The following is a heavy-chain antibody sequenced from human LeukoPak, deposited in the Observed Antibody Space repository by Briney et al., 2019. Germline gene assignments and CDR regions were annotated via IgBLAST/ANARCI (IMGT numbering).Heavy chain of an antibody. CDR3: ARVAAAGILNYYYYMDV. CDR1: GYSISSGYY. V-gene: IGHV4-38-2*01. CDR2: IYHSGST. D-gene: IGHD6-13*01. J-gene: IGHJ6*03. Sequence: SETLSLTCAVSGYSISSGYYWGWIRHPPGKGLEWIGSIYHSGSTYYNPSLKSRVTISVDTSKNQFSLKLSSVTAADTAVYYCARVAAAGILNYYYYMDVWGKGTTVTVSS.